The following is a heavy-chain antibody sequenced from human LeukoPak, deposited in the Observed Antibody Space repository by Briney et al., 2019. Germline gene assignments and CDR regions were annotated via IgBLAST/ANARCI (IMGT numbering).Heavy chain of an antibody. Sequence: GGSLRLSCAASGFTLSRYWMYWVRQAPGKGLVWVSRINSDGSTTSYADSVKGRFTISRDNAKNTLYLQMNSLRAEDTAVYYCAKGYGDYVVDYWGQGTLVTVSS. V-gene: IGHV3-74*01. CDR3: AKGYGDYVVDY. CDR1: GFTLSRYW. D-gene: IGHD4-17*01. CDR2: INSDGSTT. J-gene: IGHJ4*02.